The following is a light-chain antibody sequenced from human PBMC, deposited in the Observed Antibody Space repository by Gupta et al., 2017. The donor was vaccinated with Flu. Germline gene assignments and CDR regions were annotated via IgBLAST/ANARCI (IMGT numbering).Light chain of an antibody. CDR2: KGS. Sequence: TLGQPASISCRSSQSRVHSDGNTYLNWFQQRPGQSPRRLIYKGSNRDSGVPDRFSGSGSGTDFTLKISRVEAEDVGVYYCRQSKHFLRTFGEGTKVEIK. J-gene: IGKJ4*02. V-gene: IGKV2-30*02. CDR1: QSRVHSDGNTY. CDR3: RQSKHFLRT.